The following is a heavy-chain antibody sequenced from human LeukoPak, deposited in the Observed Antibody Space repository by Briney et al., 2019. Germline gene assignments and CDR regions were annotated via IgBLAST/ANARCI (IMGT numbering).Heavy chain of an antibody. Sequence: GGSLRLSCAASGFTFSNDWMSWVRQAPGKGLEWVGRIKSKTDGGTTDYAAPVKGRFTISRDDSKNTLYLQMNSLKTEDTAVYYCTQYPRIAVAGDYWGQGTLVTVSS. J-gene: IGHJ4*02. CDR1: GFTFSNDW. CDR3: TQYPRIAVAGDY. CDR2: IKSKTDGGTT. V-gene: IGHV3-15*01. D-gene: IGHD6-19*01.